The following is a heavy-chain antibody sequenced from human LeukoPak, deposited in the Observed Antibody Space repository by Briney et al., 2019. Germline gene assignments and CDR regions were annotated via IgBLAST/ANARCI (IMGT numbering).Heavy chain of an antibody. CDR1: GFTFSSYG. Sequence: PGGSLRLSCAASGFTFSSYGMHWVRQAPGKGLEWVAFIRYDGSIKYYADSVKGRFTISRDNSKNTLYLQMNSLRAEDTAVYYCAKDFTHYDINAYYYYYWGQGTLVTVSS. CDR2: IRYDGSIK. J-gene: IGHJ4*02. CDR3: AKDFTHYDINAYYYYY. D-gene: IGHD3-22*01. V-gene: IGHV3-30*02.